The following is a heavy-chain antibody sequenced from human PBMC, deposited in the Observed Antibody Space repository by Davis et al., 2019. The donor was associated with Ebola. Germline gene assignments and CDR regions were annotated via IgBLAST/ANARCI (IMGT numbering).Heavy chain of an antibody. V-gene: IGHV4-61*08. J-gene: IGHJ1*01. D-gene: IGHD2-21*02. CDR2: IYYSGST. CDR3: AVYTVVVTDIRAEYFQH. Sequence: GSLRLSCTVSGGSVSSSGHYWSWIRQPPGKGLEWIAYIYYSGSTHYNPSLKSRATISVDTSRNQFSLRLSSVTAADTAIYYCAVYTVVVTDIRAEYFQHWGQGTLATVSS. CDR1: GGSVSSSGHY.